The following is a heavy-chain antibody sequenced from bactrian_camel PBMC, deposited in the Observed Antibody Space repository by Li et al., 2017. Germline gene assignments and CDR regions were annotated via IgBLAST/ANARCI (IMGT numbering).Heavy chain of an antibody. D-gene: IGHD5*01. V-gene: IGHV3S1*01. Sequence: HVQLVESGGGSVQAGGSLRLSCAASGYTYNRNCMAWFRQAPGKEREGVARIATGSGTAYYADSVKGRCTISRDNAKNTVYLQMNSLKPEDTAMYYCAAASSGGWCSAFRLSDFGYWGQGTQVTVS. CDR3: AAASSGGWCSAFRLSDFGY. CDR2: IATGSGTA. CDR1: GYTYNRNC. J-gene: IGHJ6*01.